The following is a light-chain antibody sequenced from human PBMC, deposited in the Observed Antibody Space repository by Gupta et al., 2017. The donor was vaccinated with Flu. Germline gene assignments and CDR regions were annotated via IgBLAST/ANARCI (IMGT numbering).Light chain of an antibody. CDR3: LQANSFPFT. Sequence: GDRVTITCRASQDIRIDLGWYQQKPGKAPNRLIYAASTLQSGVPSRFSGSGSGTEFTLTISSLQPEDFATYYCLQANSFPFTFGQGTRLELK. CDR2: AAS. V-gene: IGKV1-17*01. J-gene: IGKJ5*01. CDR1: QDIRID.